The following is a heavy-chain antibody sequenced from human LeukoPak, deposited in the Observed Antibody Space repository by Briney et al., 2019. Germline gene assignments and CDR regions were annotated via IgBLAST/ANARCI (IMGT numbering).Heavy chain of an antibody. CDR3: ARADYYDSSGVDAFDI. CDR1: GYTFTSYD. J-gene: IGHJ3*02. Sequence: ASVKVSFKASGYTFTSYDINWVRQATGQGLEWMGLMNPNSGNTGYAQKFQGRVTMTRNTSISTAYMELSSLRSEDTAVYYCARADYYDSSGVDAFDIWGQGTMVTVSS. V-gene: IGHV1-8*01. D-gene: IGHD3-22*01. CDR2: MNPNSGNT.